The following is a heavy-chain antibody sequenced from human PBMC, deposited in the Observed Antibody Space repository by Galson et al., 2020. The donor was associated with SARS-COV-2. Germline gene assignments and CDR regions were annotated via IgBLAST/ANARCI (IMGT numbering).Heavy chain of an antibody. D-gene: IGHD3-10*01. Sequence: ASVKVSCKVSGYTLTELSMHWVRQAPGKGLEWMGGFDPEDCETIYAQKFQGRVTMTEDTSTDTAYMELSSLRSEDTAVYYCATTDPVKRSNWFDPWGQGTLVTVSS. V-gene: IGHV1-24*01. CDR1: GYTLTELS. J-gene: IGHJ5*02. CDR2: FDPEDCET. CDR3: ATTDPVKRSNWFDP.